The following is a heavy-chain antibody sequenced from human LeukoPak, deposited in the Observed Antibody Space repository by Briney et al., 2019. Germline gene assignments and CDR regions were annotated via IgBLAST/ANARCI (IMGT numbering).Heavy chain of an antibody. J-gene: IGHJ4*02. CDR1: GGSISSNSHY. Sequence: SQTLSLTCTVSGGSISSNSHYWGWLRQPPGKGLEWIGSIYYSGSAYYNPSLKSRGSMSRDRTKNQFSLKLSSVTAADTAVYYCARDPLGHCSSNNCYTRMEFDYWGQGTLVTVSS. D-gene: IGHD2-2*02. CDR2: IYYSGSA. V-gene: IGHV4-39*07. CDR3: ARDPLGHCSSNNCYTRMEFDY.